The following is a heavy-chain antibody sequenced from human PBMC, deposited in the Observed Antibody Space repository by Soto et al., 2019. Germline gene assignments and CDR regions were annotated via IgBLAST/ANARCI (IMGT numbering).Heavy chain of an antibody. CDR3: VKGEYYYDGGAYYPFDY. J-gene: IGHJ4*02. CDR2: ISYDGTGT. CDR1: GFTFSSYG. Sequence: GGSLRLSCAAFGFTFSSYGMPWVRQAPGKGLEWVAVISYDGTGTHYADAVKGRFTIPRDNSKNTAYLQMSSLRPEDTAVYYCVKGEYYYDGGAYYPFDYWGQGRMVTVSS. V-gene: IGHV3-30*18. D-gene: IGHD3-22*01.